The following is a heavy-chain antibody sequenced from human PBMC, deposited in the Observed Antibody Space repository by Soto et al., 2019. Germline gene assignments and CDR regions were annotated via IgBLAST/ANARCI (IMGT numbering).Heavy chain of an antibody. CDR3: AREPFLEWSLNLD. Sequence: EVQLVETGGGLIQPGGSLRLSCAASGFTVSSNYMSWVRQAPGKGLEWVSVIYSGGSTYYADSVKGRFTISRDNSKNTLYLQMNSLRAEDTAVYYCAREPFLEWSLNLDWGQGTLVTVSS. CDR2: IYSGGST. V-gene: IGHV3-53*02. CDR1: GFTVSSNY. D-gene: IGHD3-3*02. J-gene: IGHJ4*02.